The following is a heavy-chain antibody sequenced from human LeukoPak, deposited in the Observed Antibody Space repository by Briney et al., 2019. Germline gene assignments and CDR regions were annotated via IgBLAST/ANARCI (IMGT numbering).Heavy chain of an antibody. J-gene: IGHJ3*02. CDR1: GGSISSSSYY. CDR2: IYYSGST. CDR3: ARAPWAYGNYVHAFDI. Sequence: SETLSLTCTVSGGSISSSSYYWGWIRQPPGKGLEWIGSIYYSGSTYYNPSLKSRVTISVDTSKNHFSLKLTSVTAADTAVYYCARAPWAYGNYVHAFDIWGHGTMVTVS. V-gene: IGHV4-39*07. D-gene: IGHD4-11*01.